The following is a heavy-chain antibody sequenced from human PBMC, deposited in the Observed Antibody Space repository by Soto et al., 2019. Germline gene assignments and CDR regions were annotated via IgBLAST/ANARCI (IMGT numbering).Heavy chain of an antibody. Sequence: SETLCLTCTVSGGSISRYYWSWIRQPPGKGLEWIGYIYYSGSTNYNPSLKSRVTISVDTSKNQFSLKLSSVTAADTAVYYCARRGCSSTSCYEDFDYWGQGTLVTVSS. V-gene: IGHV4-59*08. CDR1: GGSISRYY. CDR3: ARRGCSSTSCYEDFDY. J-gene: IGHJ4*02. D-gene: IGHD2-2*01. CDR2: IYYSGST.